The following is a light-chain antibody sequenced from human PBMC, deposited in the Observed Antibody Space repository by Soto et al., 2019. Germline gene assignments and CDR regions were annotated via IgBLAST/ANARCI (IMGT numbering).Light chain of an antibody. Sequence: PGERATLACRPSQSFSSELAWYQQKPGQAPRLLIYGASSRATGIPDRSGGSGSGTDFTLTISRLQPEDFAVYYCQQYGGSPRTFGQGTKLEI. CDR2: GAS. CDR1: QSFSSE. V-gene: IGKV3-20*01. J-gene: IGKJ2*01. CDR3: QQYGGSPRT.